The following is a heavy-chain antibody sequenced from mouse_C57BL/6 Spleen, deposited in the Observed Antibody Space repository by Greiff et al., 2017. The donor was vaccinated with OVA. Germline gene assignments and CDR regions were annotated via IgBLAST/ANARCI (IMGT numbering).Heavy chain of an antibody. J-gene: IGHJ2*01. CDR1: GYTFTDYE. CDR2: IDPETGGT. Sequence: QVQLKESGAELVRPGASVTLSCKASGYTFTDYEMHWVKQTPVHGLEWIGAIDPETGGTAYNQKFKGKAILTADKSSSTAYMELRSLTSEDSAVYYCTRRTAQATHYYFDYWGQGTTLTVSS. V-gene: IGHV1-15*01. D-gene: IGHD3-2*02. CDR3: TRRTAQATHYYFDY.